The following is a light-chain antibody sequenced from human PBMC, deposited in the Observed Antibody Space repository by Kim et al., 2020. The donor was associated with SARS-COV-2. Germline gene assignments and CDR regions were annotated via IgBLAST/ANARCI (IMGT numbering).Light chain of an antibody. CDR2: LEGSGSY. Sequence: VKTTCTRSSGNNNYIIARQQQQAGKDPRYLMKLEGSGSYSKGSGVPDRFSGSSSGADRYLTSSNLQSEDEADYYCETWDTNTRVFGGGTQLTVL. V-gene: IGLV4-60*03. J-gene: IGLJ3*02. CDR3: ETWDTNTRV. CDR1: SGNNNYI.